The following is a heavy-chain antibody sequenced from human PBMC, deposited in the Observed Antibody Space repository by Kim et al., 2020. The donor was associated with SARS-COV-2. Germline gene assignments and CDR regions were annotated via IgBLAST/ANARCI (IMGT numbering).Heavy chain of an antibody. J-gene: IGHJ3*02. Sequence: SETLSLTCAVYGGSFSGYYWSWIRQPPGKGLEWIGEINHSGSTNYNPSLKSRVTISVDTSKNQFSLKLSSVTAADTAVYYCARSQDGVTTADAFDIWGQG. D-gene: IGHD4-17*01. CDR3: ARSQDGVTTADAFDI. CDR1: GGSFSGYY. V-gene: IGHV4-34*01. CDR2: INHSGST.